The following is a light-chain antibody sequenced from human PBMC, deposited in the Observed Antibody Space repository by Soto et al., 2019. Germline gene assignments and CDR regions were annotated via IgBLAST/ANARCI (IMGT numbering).Light chain of an antibody. CDR1: QIFNNNY. V-gene: IGKV3-20*01. CDR3: QQYGGSPLFT. J-gene: IGKJ3*01. Sequence: EIVLTQSPGTLSLSPGERATLSCTASQIFNNNYLAWYQQKPGQAPRLLIDGASTRATGIPDRFSGSGSGTDFTLTISRLEPEDFAVYSCQQYGGSPLFTFGPGTRVDFK. CDR2: GAS.